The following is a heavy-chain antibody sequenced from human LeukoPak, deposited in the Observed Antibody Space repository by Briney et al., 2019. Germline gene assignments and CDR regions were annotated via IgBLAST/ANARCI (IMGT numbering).Heavy chain of an antibody. V-gene: IGHV1-8*01. CDR1: GYTFTSYD. CDR3: ARGGYYYDSSGYYSIDY. D-gene: IGHD3-22*01. Sequence: ASVKVSCKASGYTFTSYDINWVRQATGQGLERMGWMNPNSGNTGYAQKFQGRVTMTRNTSISTAYMELSSLRSEDTAVYYCARGGYYYDSSGYYSIDYWGQGTLVTVSS. CDR2: MNPNSGNT. J-gene: IGHJ4*02.